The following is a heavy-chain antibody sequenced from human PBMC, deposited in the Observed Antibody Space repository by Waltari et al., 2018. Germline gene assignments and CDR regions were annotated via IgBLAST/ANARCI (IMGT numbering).Heavy chain of an antibody. CDR2: ISGSGGST. J-gene: IGHJ3*02. CDR3: AKSGRELRSTFDI. CDR1: GFTFSSYA. D-gene: IGHD6-25*01. Sequence: EVQLLESGGGLVQPGGSLRLSCAASGFTFSSYAMSWVRQAPGKGLGWVSAISGSGGSTYYADSVKGRFTISRDDSKNTLYLQMNSLRAEDTAVYYCAKSGRELRSTFDIWGQGTMVTVSS. V-gene: IGHV3-23*01.